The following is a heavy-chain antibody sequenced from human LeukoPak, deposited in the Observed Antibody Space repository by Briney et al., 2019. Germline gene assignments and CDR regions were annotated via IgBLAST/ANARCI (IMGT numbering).Heavy chain of an antibody. CDR1: AFTFSSYR. J-gene: IGHJ4*02. Sequence: PGGSLRLSCAASAFTFSSYRMSWVRQAPGKGLEWVSAISGDGRDIFYADAVKGRFTISRDNSKNTLYLQMHSLRPEDTAVYHCGKDAGTSSWDDPLGYWGQGTLVTVSS. CDR3: GKDAGTSSWDDPLGY. CDR2: ISGDGRDI. D-gene: IGHD6-13*01. V-gene: IGHV3-23*01.